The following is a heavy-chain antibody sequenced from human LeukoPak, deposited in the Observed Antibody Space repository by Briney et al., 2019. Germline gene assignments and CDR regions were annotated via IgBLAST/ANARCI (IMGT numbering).Heavy chain of an antibody. J-gene: IGHJ4*02. CDR1: GFTFPSYD. CDR2: ITGSGGST. D-gene: IGHD3-10*01. V-gene: IGHV3-23*01. Sequence: GGSLRLSCAASGFTFPSYDMSWVRQAPGKGLEWVSGITGSGGSTYYADSVKGKFSISRDNSKNTLYLQMNSLRAEDTAVYYCARGVPGSGSHQSDYWGQGTLVTVSS. CDR3: ARGVPGSGSHQSDY.